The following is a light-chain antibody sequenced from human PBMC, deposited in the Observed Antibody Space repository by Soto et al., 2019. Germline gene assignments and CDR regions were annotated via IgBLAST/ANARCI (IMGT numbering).Light chain of an antibody. CDR3: QQSYSTPLT. J-gene: IGKJ4*01. V-gene: IGKV1-39*01. CDR1: ESASTF. Sequence: DIQMTQSPSSLSASVGDRVTITCRASESASTFVNWYQQKPGKAPKLLIYATSNLQNGVPSRFSGSGSGTDLTLTIGSLQPEDFATYYCQQSYSTPLTFGGGTKLEI. CDR2: ATS.